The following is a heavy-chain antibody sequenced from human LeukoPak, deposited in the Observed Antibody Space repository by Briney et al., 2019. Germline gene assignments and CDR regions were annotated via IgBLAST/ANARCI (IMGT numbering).Heavy chain of an antibody. Sequence: GGSLRLSCAASGFTFSSYAMSWVRQAPGKGLEWVSAISGSGGSTYYADSVKGRFTISRDNSKNTVYLQMNSLRAEDTAVYYCAKVGEAFGGVIAYFDYWGQGTLVTVSS. V-gene: IGHV3-23*01. D-gene: IGHD3-16*02. CDR1: GFTFSSYA. CDR3: AKVGEAFGGVIAYFDY. J-gene: IGHJ4*02. CDR2: ISGSGGST.